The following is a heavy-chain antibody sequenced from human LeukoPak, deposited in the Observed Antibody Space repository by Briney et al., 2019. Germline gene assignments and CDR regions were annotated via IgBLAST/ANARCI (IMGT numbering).Heavy chain of an antibody. D-gene: IGHD5-18*01. CDR3: ARGGGRNTSMVWAFDC. Sequence: PGGSLRLSCAASGFTFTNYAMHWVRQAPGKGLEYVSGISTNGGSTYADSVKGRFTISRDNSKNTLFLQMGSLRAEDMAVYFCARGGGRNTSMVWAFDCWGQGTLVTVSS. J-gene: IGHJ4*02. V-gene: IGHV3-64*02. CDR2: ISTNGGST. CDR1: GFTFTNYA.